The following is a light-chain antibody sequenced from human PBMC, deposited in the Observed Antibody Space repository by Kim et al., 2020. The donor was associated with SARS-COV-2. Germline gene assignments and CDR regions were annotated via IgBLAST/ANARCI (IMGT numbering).Light chain of an antibody. V-gene: IGLV3-19*01. Sequence: SSELTQDPAVSVALGQTVRITCQGDSLRRYYASWYQQKPGQAPVLVIYGKNNRPSGIPDRFSGSSSGNTASLNITGAQADDEADYYCKSRDSSGNYLMFG. J-gene: IGLJ3*02. CDR2: GKN. CDR3: KSRDSSGNYLM. CDR1: SLRRYY.